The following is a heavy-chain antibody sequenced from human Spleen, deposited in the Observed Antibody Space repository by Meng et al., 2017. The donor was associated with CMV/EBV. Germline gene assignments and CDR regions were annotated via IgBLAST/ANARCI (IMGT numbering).Heavy chain of an antibody. Sequence: FSISTTGVGVGWIRQPPGKAREWLALIFWNDEKFYSPSLKNRLTITKDTSKNQVVLIVTNLDPVDTGTYYCAHRPRGFHGSGNLFWYWGQGTLVTVSS. CDR1: FSISTTGVG. D-gene: IGHD3-10*01. V-gene: IGHV2-5*01. J-gene: IGHJ4*02. CDR2: IFWNDEK. CDR3: AHRPRGFHGSGNLFWY.